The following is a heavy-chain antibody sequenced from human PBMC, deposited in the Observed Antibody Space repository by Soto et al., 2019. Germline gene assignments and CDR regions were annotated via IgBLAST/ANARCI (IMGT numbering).Heavy chain of an antibody. CDR3: ARFGRAADYFDY. CDR1: GGSIGSYY. Sequence: PSETLSLTCTVSGGSIGSYYWSWIRQPPGKGLEWIGYIYYSGSTNYNPSLKSRVTISVDTSKNQFSLKLSSVTAADTAVYYCARFGRAADYFDYWGQGTLVTVSS. CDR2: IYYSGST. V-gene: IGHV4-59*01. D-gene: IGHD3-10*01. J-gene: IGHJ4*02.